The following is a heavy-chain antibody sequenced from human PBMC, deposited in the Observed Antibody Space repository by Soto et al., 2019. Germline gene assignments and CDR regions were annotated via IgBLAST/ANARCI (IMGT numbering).Heavy chain of an antibody. CDR2: IKSKTDGVTT. J-gene: IGHJ4*02. CDR1: GFTFNNAL. D-gene: IGHD3-22*01. Sequence: GGSLRLSCVASGFTFNNALMNWVRQAPGKGLEWVGRIKSKTDGVTTDYAALVKGRFTISRDDSKTTLYLQMNGLKTEDTAVYYCTTAENYYDSSSFDYWGQGTLVTVSS. V-gene: IGHV3-15*01. CDR3: TTAENYYDSSSFDY.